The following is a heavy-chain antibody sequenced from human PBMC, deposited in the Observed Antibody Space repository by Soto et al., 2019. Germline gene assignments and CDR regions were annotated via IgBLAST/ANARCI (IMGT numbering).Heavy chain of an antibody. CDR1: GLDSSSEV. V-gene: IGHV3-23*01. CDR2: ISGSGRTT. Sequence: SLRLSCAASGLDSSSEVMCWVRQAPGKWLACLSSISGSGRTTYSADSLTVRFAIATENSKNSLYLQLNNLRVDDTAVYYFAKVRPSYSYGMDVWGQVTMFTV. J-gene: IGHJ6*02. CDR3: AKVRPSYSYGMDV.